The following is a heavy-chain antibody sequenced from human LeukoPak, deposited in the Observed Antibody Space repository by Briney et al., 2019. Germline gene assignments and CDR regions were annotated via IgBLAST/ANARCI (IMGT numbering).Heavy chain of an antibody. V-gene: IGHV4-39*07. D-gene: IGHD1-26*01. CDR1: GDSISSSNSY. CDR2: IYYSGST. J-gene: IGHJ4*02. CDR3: ECGSYYRFDY. Sequence: SETLSLTCTVSGDSISSSNSYWGWIRQPPGKGLEWIGSIYYSGSTYYNLSLKSRVTISVDTSKNQFSLKLSSVTAADTAVYYCECGSYYRFDYWGQGTLVTVSS.